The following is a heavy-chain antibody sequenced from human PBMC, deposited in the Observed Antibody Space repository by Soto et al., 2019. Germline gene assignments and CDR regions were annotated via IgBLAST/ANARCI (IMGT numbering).Heavy chain of an antibody. J-gene: IGHJ5*02. CDR1: GGSISRSSYY. Sequence: SETLSLTCTVSGGSISRSSYYWGLIRQPPGKGLEWIGSIYYSGSTYYNPSLKSRVTISVDTSKNQFSLKLSSVTAADTAVYYCARPQGRDYYYGSGSYSQNWFDPWGQGTLVTVSS. CDR3: ARPQGRDYYYGSGSYSQNWFDP. D-gene: IGHD3-10*01. CDR2: IYYSGST. V-gene: IGHV4-39*01.